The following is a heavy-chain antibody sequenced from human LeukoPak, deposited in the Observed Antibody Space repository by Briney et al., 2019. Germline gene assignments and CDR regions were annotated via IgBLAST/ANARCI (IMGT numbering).Heavy chain of an antibody. V-gene: IGHV1-18*01. J-gene: IGHJ5*02. CDR2: ISATSGNT. CDR1: GYTFTERG. Sequence: GASVTVSCKASGYTFTERGISWMRHVPGQGLEWMGWISATSGNTYYAQTFQDGVTMTTDASTSTAYMELRDLTADDTAVYYCGKGSTGWSRDPWGQGTLVTVSS. CDR3: GKGSTGWSRDP. D-gene: IGHD6-19*01.